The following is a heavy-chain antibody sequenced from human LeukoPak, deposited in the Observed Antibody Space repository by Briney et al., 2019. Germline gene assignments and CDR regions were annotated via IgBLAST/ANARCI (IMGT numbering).Heavy chain of an antibody. CDR3: AREVGANHYYYYYYMDV. Sequence: GGSLRLSCAASGFTFSDYYMSWIRQAPGKGLEWVSYISSSGSTIYYADSVKGGFTISRDNAKNSLYLQMSSLRAEDTAVYYCAREVGANHYYYYYYMDVWGKGPTVAVSS. CDR1: GFTFSDYY. J-gene: IGHJ6*03. D-gene: IGHD1-26*01. V-gene: IGHV3-11*04. CDR2: ISSSGSTI.